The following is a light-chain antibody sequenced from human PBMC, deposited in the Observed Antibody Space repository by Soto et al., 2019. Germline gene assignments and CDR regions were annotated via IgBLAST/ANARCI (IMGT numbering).Light chain of an antibody. Sequence: AIQMTQSPSSLSASVGDTVTITCRASQGIRRDLSWYQQKPGEAPKLLIYSASDLQGAVPSRFRGSGSGTDFTLTINSLQPEDFATYYCLQDFNFPRTFGQGTKVEV. V-gene: IGKV1-6*01. CDR3: LQDFNFPRT. J-gene: IGKJ1*01. CDR1: QGIRRD. CDR2: SAS.